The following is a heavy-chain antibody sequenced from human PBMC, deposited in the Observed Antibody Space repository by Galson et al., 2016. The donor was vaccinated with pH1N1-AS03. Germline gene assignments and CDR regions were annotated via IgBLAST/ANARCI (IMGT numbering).Heavy chain of an antibody. D-gene: IGHD2-2*02. J-gene: IGHJ4*01. CDR2: VYYTGTT. CDR1: GGTVSSGLYY. Sequence: SETLSPTCTVSGGTVSSGLYYWSWVRQPPGKGLEWLGYVYYTGTTYYSPSLKSRITISIDTSKNQFSLKLASVTAADTAVYYCARVAVPAAIEGYYFDYWGHGTLLPVSS. V-gene: IGHV4-61*01. CDR3: ARVAVPAAIEGYYFDY.